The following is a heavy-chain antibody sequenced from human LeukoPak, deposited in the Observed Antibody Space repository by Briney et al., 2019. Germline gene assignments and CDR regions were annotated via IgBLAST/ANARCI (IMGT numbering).Heavy chain of an antibody. J-gene: IGHJ4*02. D-gene: IGHD2-15*01. Sequence: VASVKVSSKASAYTFTSYDINWVRHATGQGLEWMGWMNPNRGKTGYAQKFQGRVNMTRNTCISTAYMELSRLRSEHTAVYYCAGAGRYCSGGSCSDYWGQESLVTVSS. CDR1: AYTFTSYD. V-gene: IGHV1-8*01. CDR2: MNPNRGKT. CDR3: AGAGRYCSGGSCSDY.